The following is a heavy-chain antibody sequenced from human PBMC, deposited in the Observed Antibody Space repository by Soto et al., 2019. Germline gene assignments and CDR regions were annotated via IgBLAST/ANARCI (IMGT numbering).Heavy chain of an antibody. J-gene: IGHJ2*01. V-gene: IGHV2-5*02. CDR1: GFSLSTSGVG. Sequence: QITLKESGPTLVKPTQTLTLTCTFSGFSLSTSGVGVGWIRQPPGKALEWLALIYWDDDKRYSPSLKSRLTITKDTSKNQVVLTMTNMGPVDTATYYCAHITDTAMVLAYFDLWGRGTLVTVSS. CDR3: AHITDTAMVLAYFDL. CDR2: IYWDDDK. D-gene: IGHD5-18*01.